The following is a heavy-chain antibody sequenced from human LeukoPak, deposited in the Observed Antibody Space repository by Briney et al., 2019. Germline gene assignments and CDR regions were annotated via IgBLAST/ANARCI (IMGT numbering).Heavy chain of an antibody. D-gene: IGHD2-2*01. Sequence: VASVKVSCKASGYTFTGYYMHWVRQAPGQGLEWMGWINPNSGGTNYAQKFQGRVTMTRDTSISTAYMELSRLRSDDTAVYYCAREATSLYYYYYMDVWGKGTTVTISS. V-gene: IGHV1-2*02. CDR2: INPNSGGT. J-gene: IGHJ6*03. CDR3: AREATSLYYYYYMDV. CDR1: GYTFTGYY.